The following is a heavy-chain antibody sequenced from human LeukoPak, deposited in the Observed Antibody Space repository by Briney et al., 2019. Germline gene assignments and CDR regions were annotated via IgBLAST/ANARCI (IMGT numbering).Heavy chain of an antibody. D-gene: IGHD3-10*01. Sequence: SETLSLTCTVAGGSISSYYWSWIRQPPGKGLEWIGYIYYSGSTNYNPSLKSRVTISVDTSKNRFSLKLSSVTAADTAVYYCARGQEWFDFDYWGQGTLVTVSS. CDR3: ARGQEWFDFDY. V-gene: IGHV4-59*01. J-gene: IGHJ4*02. CDR2: IYYSGST. CDR1: GGSISSYY.